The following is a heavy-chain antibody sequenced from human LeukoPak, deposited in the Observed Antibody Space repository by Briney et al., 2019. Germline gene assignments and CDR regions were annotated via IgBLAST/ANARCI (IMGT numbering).Heavy chain of an antibody. J-gene: IGHJ4*02. V-gene: IGHV1-69*06. CDR3: ARQLNGLGYCSGGSCYSGIVY. D-gene: IGHD2-15*01. Sequence: RASVKVSCKASGDTFSSYVINWVRQAPGQGLEWMGGIVPIFGAARYAQKFQGRVTITADKSTSTAYLDLSSLRSEDTAVYYCARQLNGLGYCSGGSCYSGIVYWGQGTLVTVSS. CDR2: IVPIFGAA. CDR1: GDTFSSYV.